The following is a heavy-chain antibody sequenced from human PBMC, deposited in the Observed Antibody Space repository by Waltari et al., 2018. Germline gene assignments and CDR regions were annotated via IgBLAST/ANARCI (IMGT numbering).Heavy chain of an antibody. V-gene: IGHV4-39*07. CDR3: ARRDTYYDFWSGYYTFDY. CDR1: GGSISSSSYY. CDR2: IYYSGCT. J-gene: IGHJ4*02. D-gene: IGHD3-3*01. Sequence: QLQLQESGPGLVKPSETLSLTCTVSGGSISSSSYYWGWIRQPPGKGLEWIGSIYYSGCTYYNPSLKSRVTISVDTSKNQFSLKLSSVTAADTAVYYCARRDTYYDFWSGYYTFDYWGQGTLVTVSS.